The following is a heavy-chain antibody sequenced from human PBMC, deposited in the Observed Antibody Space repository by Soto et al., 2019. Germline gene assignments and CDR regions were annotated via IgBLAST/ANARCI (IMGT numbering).Heavy chain of an antibody. CDR1: GFTFSSYG. V-gene: IGHV3-33*01. CDR3: ARGPLPRVYAMNYYFDY. D-gene: IGHD2-8*01. Sequence: SLRLSCAASGFTFSSYGMHWVRQAPGKGLEWVAVIWYDGSNKYYADSVKGRFTISRDNSKNTLYLQMNSLRAEDTAVYYCARGPLPRVYAMNYYFDYWGQGTLVTVSS. CDR2: IWYDGSNK. J-gene: IGHJ4*02.